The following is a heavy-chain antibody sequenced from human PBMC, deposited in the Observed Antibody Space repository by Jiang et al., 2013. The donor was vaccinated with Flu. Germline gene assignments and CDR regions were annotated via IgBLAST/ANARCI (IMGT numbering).Heavy chain of an antibody. CDR3: ARHSDIPGYSSSWVDY. Sequence: LLKPSETLSLTCAVYGGSFSGYYWSWIRQPPGKGLEWIGEINHSGSTNYNPSLKSRVTMSVDMSKYQFSLKLNSVTAADTAVYYCARHSDIPGYSSSWVDYWGQGTLVTVSS. CDR1: GGSFSGYY. V-gene: IGHV4-34*01. J-gene: IGHJ4*02. CDR2: INHSGST. D-gene: IGHD6-13*01.